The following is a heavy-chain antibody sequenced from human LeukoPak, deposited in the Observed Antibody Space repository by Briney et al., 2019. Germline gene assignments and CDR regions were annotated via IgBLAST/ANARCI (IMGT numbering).Heavy chain of an antibody. D-gene: IGHD6-19*01. CDR2: INHSGST. CDR1: GGSFSGYY. CDR3: ARGLSSGWYRNWFDP. Sequence: SETLSLTCAVYGGSFSGYYWSWVRQPPGKGLEWIGEINHSGSTNYNPSLTSRVTISVDTSKNQFSLKLSSVTAADTAVYYCARGLSSGWYRNWFDPWGQGTLVTVSS. J-gene: IGHJ5*02. V-gene: IGHV4-34*01.